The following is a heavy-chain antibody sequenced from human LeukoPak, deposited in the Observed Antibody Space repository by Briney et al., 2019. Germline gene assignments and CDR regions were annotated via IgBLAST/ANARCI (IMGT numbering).Heavy chain of an antibody. CDR2: IWYDGSNK. CDR3: ARDDPGTSNFYYGMDV. V-gene: IGHV3-33*01. J-gene: IGHJ6*02. D-gene: IGHD3-10*01. Sequence: GRSLRLSCAASGFTFSSYGMHWVRQAPGKGLEWVAVIWYDGSNKYYADSVKGRFTNSRDNSKNTLYLQMNSLRVEDTAVYYCARDDPGTSNFYYGMDVWVQGTTVTVSS. CDR1: GFTFSSYG.